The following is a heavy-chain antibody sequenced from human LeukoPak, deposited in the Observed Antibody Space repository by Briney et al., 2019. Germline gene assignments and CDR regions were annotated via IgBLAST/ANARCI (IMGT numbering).Heavy chain of an antibody. CDR2: IYHSGST. V-gene: IGHV4-38-2*01. J-gene: IGHJ5*02. D-gene: IGHD4-17*01. CDR1: GYSISSGYY. CDR3: ASFPYVTTVPVRPP. Sequence: SETLSLTCAVSGYSISSGYYWGWTRQPPGKGLEWIGSIYHSGSTYYNPSLKSRVTISVDTSKNQFSLKLSSVTAADTAVYYCASFPYVTTVPVRPPWGQGTLVTVSS.